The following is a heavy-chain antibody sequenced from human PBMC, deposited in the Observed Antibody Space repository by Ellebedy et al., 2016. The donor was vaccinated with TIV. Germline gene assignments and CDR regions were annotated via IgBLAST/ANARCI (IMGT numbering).Heavy chain of an antibody. J-gene: IGHJ6*02. V-gene: IGHV3-21*01. D-gene: IGHD4-17*01. CDR1: GFTFSSYS. CDR3: ARGFADYGDYDPRYYYYGMDV. CDR2: ICSSSSYI. Sequence: GESLKISCAASGFTFSSYSMNWVRQAPGKGLEWVSSICSSSSYIYYADSVKGRFTISRDNAKNSLYLQMNSLSAEDTAVYYCARGFADYGDYDPRYYYYGMDVWGQGTTVTVSS.